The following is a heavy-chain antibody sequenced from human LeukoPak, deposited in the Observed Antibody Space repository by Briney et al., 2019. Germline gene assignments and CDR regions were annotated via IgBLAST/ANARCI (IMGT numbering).Heavy chain of an antibody. J-gene: IGHJ4*02. V-gene: IGHV4-34*01. CDR1: GGSFSNYY. CDR2: INHSGST. D-gene: IGHD2-15*01. Sequence: SETLSLTCAVYGGSFSNYYWSWIRQPPGKGLEWIGEINHSGSTNYNPSLKRRVTISVETSKNQIALKLTSVTAADSAVYYCARDGSPSCSGGSCYSIDFWGQGTLVTVSS. CDR3: ARDGSPSCSGGSCYSIDF.